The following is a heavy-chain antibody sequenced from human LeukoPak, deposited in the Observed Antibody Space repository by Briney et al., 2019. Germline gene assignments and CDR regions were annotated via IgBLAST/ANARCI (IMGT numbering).Heavy chain of an antibody. V-gene: IGHV1-69*13. CDR2: IIPIFGTA. Sequence: AASVKVSCKASGGTFSSYAISWVRQAPGQGLEWMGGIIPIFGTANYAQEFQGRVTITADESTSTAYMELSSLRSEDTAVYYCARDRGYGDSDYWGQGTLVTVSS. CDR1: GGTFSSYA. CDR3: ARDRGYGDSDY. D-gene: IGHD2-21*02. J-gene: IGHJ4*02.